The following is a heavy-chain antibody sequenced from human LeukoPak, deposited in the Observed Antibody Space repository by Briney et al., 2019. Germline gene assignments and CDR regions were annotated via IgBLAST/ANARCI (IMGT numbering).Heavy chain of an antibody. CDR1: GGTFSSYA. Sequence: SVKVSCKASGGTFSSYAISWVRQAPGQGLEWMGGIIPIFGTANYAQKFQGRVTITADESTSTAYMKLSSLRSEDTAVYYCARDDYYGSGSANYPYYFDYWGQGTLVTVSS. D-gene: IGHD3-10*01. V-gene: IGHV1-69*13. CDR2: IIPIFGTA. CDR3: ARDDYYGSGSANYPYYFDY. J-gene: IGHJ4*02.